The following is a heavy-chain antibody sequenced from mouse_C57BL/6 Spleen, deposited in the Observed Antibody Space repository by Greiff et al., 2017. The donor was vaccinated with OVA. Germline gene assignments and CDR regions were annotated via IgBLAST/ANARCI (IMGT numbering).Heavy chain of an antibody. D-gene: IGHD2-4*01. CDR1: GYTFTSYW. CDR3: ARGGLRAWFAY. Sequence: QVQLQQPGAELVMPGASVKLSCKASGYTFTSYWMHWVKQRPGQGLEWIGEIDPSDSYTNYKQKFKGKSTLSVDKSSSTAYMQLSSLTSEDSAVYYYARGGLRAWFAYWGQGTLVTVSA. CDR2: IDPSDSYT. J-gene: IGHJ3*01. V-gene: IGHV1-69*01.